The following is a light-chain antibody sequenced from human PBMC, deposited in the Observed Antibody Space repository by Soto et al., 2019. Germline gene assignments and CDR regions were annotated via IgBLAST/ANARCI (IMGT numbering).Light chain of an antibody. CDR3: QQSYTTSYT. Sequence: DIQMTQPPSSLSASVGDRVTITCRASQSIISYLNWFQQKPGKAPNLLIYTTSNLQSGVPPRFSGSGSGTEFTLTIICLQPEDFASYSCQQSYTTSYTFGQGTKLEIE. CDR1: QSIISY. J-gene: IGKJ2*01. V-gene: IGKV1-39*01. CDR2: TTS.